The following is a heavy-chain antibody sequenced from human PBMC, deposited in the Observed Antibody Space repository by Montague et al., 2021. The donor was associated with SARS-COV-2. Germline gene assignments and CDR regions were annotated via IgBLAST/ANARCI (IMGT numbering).Heavy chain of an antibody. CDR1: KFSFSSYA. V-gene: IGHV3-30*04. Sequence: SLRLSCAASKFSFSSYALHWVRRAPGKGLEWVAVISYVGSNQYYADSVKGRFTISRDNSKNTLYLQMSNLRAEDTAVYYCARPSYYDILTGNGGLEYWGQGTLVTVSS. CDR3: ARPSYYDILTGNGGLEY. CDR2: ISYVGSNQ. D-gene: IGHD3-9*01. J-gene: IGHJ4*02.